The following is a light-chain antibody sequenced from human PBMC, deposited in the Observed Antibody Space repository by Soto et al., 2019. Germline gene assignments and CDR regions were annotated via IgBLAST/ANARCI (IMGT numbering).Light chain of an antibody. CDR2: AAS. CDR3: QHCYSTPRT. Sequence: TQCPIPLTQSHSSRSTFSGRAGQSIHSYLAWYQQKPGQAPRLLVYAASTVDTGLPSRFSGSGSGTEFTLTISSLQAEDCATYYCQHCYSTPRTVCQGTRLEIK. J-gene: IGKJ5*01. CDR1: QSIHSY. V-gene: IGKV3-15*01.